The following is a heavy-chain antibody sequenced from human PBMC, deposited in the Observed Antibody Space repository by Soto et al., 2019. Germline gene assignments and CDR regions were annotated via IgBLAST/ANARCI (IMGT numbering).Heavy chain of an antibody. CDR3: WHKGGGDRILDY. CDR1: GFSLSTSGVG. J-gene: IGHJ4*02. V-gene: IGHV2-5*02. CDR2: IYWDDYK. Sequence: QITLKESGPALVKPTQTLTLTCTFSGFSLSTSGVGVGWIRQPPGEALEWLALIYWDDYKHFSPSLESRHTNPQEHPKNQGVLTMSNMAPVGNAPYFWWHKGGGDRILDYWGQGTLVTVSS. D-gene: IGHD3-16*01.